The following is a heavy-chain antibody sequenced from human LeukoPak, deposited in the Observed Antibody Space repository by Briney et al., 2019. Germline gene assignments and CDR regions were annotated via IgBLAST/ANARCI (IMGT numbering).Heavy chain of an antibody. Sequence: SETLSLTCTVSGGSISSYYWSWIRQPPGKGLEWIGYIYYSGSTNYNPSLKSRVTISVDTSKNQFSLKLSSVTAADTAVYYCARVAYSSSWYWWFDPWGQGTLVTVSS. CDR3: ARVAYSSSWYWWFDP. D-gene: IGHD6-13*01. V-gene: IGHV4-59*01. J-gene: IGHJ5*02. CDR1: GGSISSYY. CDR2: IYYSGST.